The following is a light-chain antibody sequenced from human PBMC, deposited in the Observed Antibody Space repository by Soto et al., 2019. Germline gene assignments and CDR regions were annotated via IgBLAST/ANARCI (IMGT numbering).Light chain of an antibody. V-gene: IGKV3-20*01. CDR3: QQYGSSPPVT. J-gene: IGKJ4*01. CDR1: QSVSSSY. Sequence: EIVLTQSPGTLSLSPGDRATLSCRASQSVSSSYLAWYQQKPGQSPRLLIYGASSRATGIADRFSGSGSGTDFTLTISRLEPEDFAVYYCQQYGSSPPVTLGGGTKVEIK. CDR2: GAS.